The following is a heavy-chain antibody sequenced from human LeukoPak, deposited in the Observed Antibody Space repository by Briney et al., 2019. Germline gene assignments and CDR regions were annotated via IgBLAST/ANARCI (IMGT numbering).Heavy chain of an antibody. D-gene: IGHD3-22*01. J-gene: IGHJ4*02. CDR2: ITGTGGTT. V-gene: IGHV3-23*01. CDR3: AKRGYYYDSSAYYFFDY. Sequence: GGSLRLSCAASGLTFSSYGMSWVRQAPGQGLEWVSTITGTGGTTNYADPVKGRFTISRDNSMGTLYLQMNSLRAEDTAVYYCAKRGYYYDSSAYYFFDYWGQGTLVTVSS. CDR1: GLTFSSYG.